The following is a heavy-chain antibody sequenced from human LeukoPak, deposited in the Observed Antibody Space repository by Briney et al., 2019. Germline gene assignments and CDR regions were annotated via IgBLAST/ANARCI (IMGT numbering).Heavy chain of an antibody. J-gene: IGHJ4*02. CDR3: ARGGLMGF. CDR2: ISSDGFTI. V-gene: IGHV3-48*04. Sequence: GGSLRLSCAASGFTFRSYTMNWVRQAPGKGLEWVSYISSDGFTIYYADSVKGRFTISRDNAKNSLFLQMNSLRAEDTAVYYCARGGLMGFWGQGTLVTVSS. D-gene: IGHD3-16*01. CDR1: GFTFRSYT.